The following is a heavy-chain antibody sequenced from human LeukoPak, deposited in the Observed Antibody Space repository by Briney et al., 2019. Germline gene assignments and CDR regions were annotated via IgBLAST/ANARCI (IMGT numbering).Heavy chain of an antibody. CDR2: ICAYNGNT. J-gene: IGHJ1*01. Sequence: ASVKVSCKASGYTFTSYGISWVRQAPGQGLEWMGWICAYNGNTNYAQKLQGRVTMTTDTYTSTAYMELRSLRSDDTAVYYCASSDGKYFQHWGQGTLVTVSS. V-gene: IGHV1-18*01. CDR1: GYTFTSYG. CDR3: ASSDGKYFQH. D-gene: IGHD1-1*01.